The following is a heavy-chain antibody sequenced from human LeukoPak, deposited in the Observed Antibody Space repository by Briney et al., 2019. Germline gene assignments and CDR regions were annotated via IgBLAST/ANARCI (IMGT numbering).Heavy chain of an antibody. D-gene: IGHD6-13*01. J-gene: IGHJ4*02. CDR3: ARDPKAYSSSWYDY. V-gene: IGHV4-61*02. CDR1: GGSISSGSYY. CDR2: IYTSGST. Sequence: SQTLSLTCTVSGGSISSGSYYWSWIRQPAGKGLEWIGRIYTSGSTNYNPSLRSRVTISVDTSKNQFSLKLSSVTAADTAVYYCARDPKAYSSSWYDYWGQGTLVTVSS.